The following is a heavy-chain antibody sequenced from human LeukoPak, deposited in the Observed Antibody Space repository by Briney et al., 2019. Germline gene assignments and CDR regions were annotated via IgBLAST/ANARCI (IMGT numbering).Heavy chain of an antibody. Sequence: SETLSLTCSVSGGSISGYYWNWIRQPPGKGLECIGYISYSGTTHYNPSLKSRVTISVDTSKNQFSLKLSSVTAADTAVYYCARVLRWFGEADYYYYMDVWGKGTTVTVSS. CDR3: ARVLRWFGEADYYYYMDV. V-gene: IGHV4-59*01. CDR2: ISYSGTT. D-gene: IGHD3-10*01. CDR1: GGSISGYY. J-gene: IGHJ6*03.